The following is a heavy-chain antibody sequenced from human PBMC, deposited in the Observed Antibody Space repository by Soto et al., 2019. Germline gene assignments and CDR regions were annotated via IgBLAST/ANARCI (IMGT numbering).Heavy chain of an antibody. CDR1: GATFSNYV. Sequence: QVQLVQSGAEVKKPGSSVRVSCKASGATFSNYVISWVRQAPGQGLEWMGEVIPILGTSSHAQNFQDRVTITADKATSTAYMDLSSLRSEDTASYYCRLTYDTGGSGGSGLDYWGQGTLVTVSS. V-gene: IGHV1-69*06. D-gene: IGHD3-22*01. J-gene: IGHJ4*02. CDR2: VIPILGTS. CDR3: RLTYDTGGSGGSGLDY.